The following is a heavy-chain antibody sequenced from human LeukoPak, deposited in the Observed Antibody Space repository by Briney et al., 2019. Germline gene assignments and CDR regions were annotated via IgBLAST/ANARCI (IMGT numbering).Heavy chain of an antibody. V-gene: IGHV4-34*01. J-gene: IGHJ4*02. CDR3: ARGFNY. CDR2: INHSGST. Sequence: KSSETLSLTCAVYGGSFSSNYWSWIRQSPGKGLEWIGEINHSGSTNYNPSLKSRVTISVDTSKNQFSLKLNSVTAADTAVYYCARGFNYWGQGTLVTVSS. CDR1: GGSFSSNY.